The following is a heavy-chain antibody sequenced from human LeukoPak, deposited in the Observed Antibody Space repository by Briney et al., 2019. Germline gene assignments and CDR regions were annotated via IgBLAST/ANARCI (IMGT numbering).Heavy chain of an antibody. CDR1: GFTFSSYA. CDR2: ISYDGSNK. D-gene: IGHD4-17*01. Sequence: GGSLRLSCAASGFTFSSYAMHWVRQAPGKGLEWVAVISYDGSNKYYADSVKGRFTISRDNSKNTLYLQMNSLRAEDTAVYYCARDAITVTTGYFDLWGRGTLVTVSS. J-gene: IGHJ2*01. V-gene: IGHV3-30-3*01. CDR3: ARDAITVTTGYFDL.